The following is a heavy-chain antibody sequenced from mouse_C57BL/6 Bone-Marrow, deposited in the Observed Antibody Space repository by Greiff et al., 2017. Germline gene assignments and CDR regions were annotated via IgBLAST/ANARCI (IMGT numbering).Heavy chain of an antibody. Sequence: QVQLQQSGAELVRPGTSVKMSCKASGYTFTNYWIGWAKQRPGHGLEWIGDIYPGGGYTNYNEKFKGKATLTADKSSSTAYMQFSSLTSEDSAIYYCARRDYYGSANYYAMDYWGQGTSVTVSS. J-gene: IGHJ4*01. CDR2: IYPGGGYT. D-gene: IGHD1-1*01. CDR1: GYTFTNYW. CDR3: ARRDYYGSANYYAMDY. V-gene: IGHV1-63*01.